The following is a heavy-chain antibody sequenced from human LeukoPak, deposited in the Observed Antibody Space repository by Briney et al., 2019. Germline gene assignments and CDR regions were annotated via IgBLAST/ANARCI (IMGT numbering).Heavy chain of an antibody. CDR2: INPNSGGT. J-gene: IGHJ4*02. CDR3: ARDGEYYYGSGSYDY. D-gene: IGHD3-10*01. V-gene: IGHV1-2*02. CDR1: GYTCTGYY. Sequence: ASVKVSCKASGYTCTGYYMHWVRQAPGQGLEWMGWINPNSGGTNYAQKFQGRVTMTRDTSISTAYMELSRLRSDDTAVYYCARDGEYYYGSGSYDYWGQGTLVTVSS.